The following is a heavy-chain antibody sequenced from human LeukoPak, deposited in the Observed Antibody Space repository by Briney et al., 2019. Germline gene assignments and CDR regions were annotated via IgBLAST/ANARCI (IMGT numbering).Heavy chain of an antibody. J-gene: IGHJ4*01. D-gene: IGHD3-10*01. V-gene: IGHV3-30*04. CDR3: ASSSPYYGSGNHFYY. CDR2: TSYDGSNK. Sequence: GGSLRLSCAASGFTFSSYAMHWVRQAPGKGLEWVAVTSYDGSNKYYADSVKGRFTISRDNSKNTLYLQMNSLRAEDTAVYYCASSSPYYGSGNHFYYWGHRTLVTFSS. CDR1: GFTFSSYA.